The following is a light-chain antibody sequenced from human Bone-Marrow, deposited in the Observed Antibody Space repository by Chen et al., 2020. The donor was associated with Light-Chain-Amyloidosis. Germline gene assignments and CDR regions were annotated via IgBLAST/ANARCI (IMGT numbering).Light chain of an antibody. CDR2: RDT. Sequence: SYELTPPPSVSVSPGQTARLTSSGDALPTKYAYWYQQKPGQAPVLVIHRDTERPSGISERFSGSSSGTTATLTISGVQAEDEADYHCQSADSSGTYEVIFGGGTKLTVL. J-gene: IGLJ2*01. CDR1: ALPTKY. V-gene: IGLV3-25*03. CDR3: QSADSSGTYEVI.